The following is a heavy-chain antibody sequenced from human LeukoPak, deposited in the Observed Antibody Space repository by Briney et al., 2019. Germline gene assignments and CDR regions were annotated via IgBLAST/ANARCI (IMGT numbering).Heavy chain of an antibody. CDR1: GGTFSSYA. Sequence: SVKVSCKASGGTFSSYAISWVRQAPGQGLEWMGGIIPIFGTANYAQKFQGRVTITADESTSTAYMELSSLRSEDTAVYYCARDYRRYYYDSSGYSPYYFDYWGQGTLVTVSS. J-gene: IGHJ4*02. CDR2: IIPIFGTA. CDR3: ARDYRRYYYDSSGYSPYYFDY. D-gene: IGHD3-22*01. V-gene: IGHV1-69*13.